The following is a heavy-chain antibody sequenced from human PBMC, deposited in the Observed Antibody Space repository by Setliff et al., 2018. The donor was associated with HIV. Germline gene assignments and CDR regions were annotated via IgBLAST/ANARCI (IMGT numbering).Heavy chain of an antibody. D-gene: IGHD6-13*01. J-gene: IGHJ1*01. Sequence: SETLSLTCAVSGGSFRGYSWSWVRQHPGKGLDWIGNIYHIGNTDYNPSLKSRVTISIDTSTNQFSLRLSSVTAADTAIYYCARVPTSSWYVTTQRTKEYFHHWGQGTLVTVSS. CDR3: ARVPTSSWYVTTQRTKEYFHH. CDR2: IYHIGNT. CDR1: GGSFRGYS. V-gene: IGHV4-34*01.